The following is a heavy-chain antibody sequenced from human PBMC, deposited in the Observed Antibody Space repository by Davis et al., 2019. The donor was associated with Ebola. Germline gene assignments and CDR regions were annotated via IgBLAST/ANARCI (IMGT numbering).Heavy chain of an antibody. CDR2: ISSSSSTI. D-gene: IGHD3-22*01. J-gene: IGHJ4*02. CDR1: GFTFSSYS. Sequence: GESLKISCAASGFTFSSYSMNWVRQAPGKGLEWVSYISSSSSTIYYADSVKGRFTISRDNAKNSLYLQMNSLRDEDTAVYYCARAKGGYHDYWGQGTLVTVSS. V-gene: IGHV3-48*02. CDR3: ARAKGGYHDY.